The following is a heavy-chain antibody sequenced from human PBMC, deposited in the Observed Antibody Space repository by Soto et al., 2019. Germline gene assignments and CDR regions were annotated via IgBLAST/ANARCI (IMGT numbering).Heavy chain of an antibody. D-gene: IGHD2-15*01. CDR1: GGSFSGYY. Sequence: PSETLSLTCAVYGGSFSGYYWSWIRQPPGKGLEWIGEINHSGSTNYNPSLKSRVTISVDTSKNQFSLKLSSVTAADTAVYYCARDGCSGGRCLPRAFDIWGQGTMVTVSS. V-gene: IGHV4-34*01. J-gene: IGHJ3*02. CDR3: ARDGCSGGRCLPRAFDI. CDR2: INHSGST.